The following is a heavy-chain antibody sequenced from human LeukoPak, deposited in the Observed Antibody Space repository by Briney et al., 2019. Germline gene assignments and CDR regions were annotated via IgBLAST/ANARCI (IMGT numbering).Heavy chain of an antibody. CDR1: GYTFTSYG. CDR2: ISAYNGNT. V-gene: IGHV1-18*01. Sequence: ASVKVSCKASGYTFTSYGISWVRQAPGQGLEWMGWISAYNGNTNYAQKLQGRVTMTTDTSTSTAYMELSSLRSEDTAVYYCARGRKDIVVVPAAQATIYYYYMDVWGKGTTVTVSS. J-gene: IGHJ6*03. D-gene: IGHD2-2*01. CDR3: ARGRKDIVVVPAAQATIYYYYMDV.